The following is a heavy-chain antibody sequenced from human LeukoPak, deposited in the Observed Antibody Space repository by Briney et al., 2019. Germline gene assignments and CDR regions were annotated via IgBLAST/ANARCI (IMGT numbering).Heavy chain of an antibody. CDR1: GDSISSGAYY. D-gene: IGHD3-10*01. Sequence: SETLSLTCTVSGDSISSGAYYWSWIRQHPGKGLEWIGYIYYSGSTDYNPSLKSRVTVSVDKSNKQFSLKLSSVTAADTAVYYCARGGMVRGVQFDYWGQGTLVTVSS. CDR2: IYYSGST. J-gene: IGHJ4*02. CDR3: ARGGMVRGVQFDY. V-gene: IGHV4-31*03.